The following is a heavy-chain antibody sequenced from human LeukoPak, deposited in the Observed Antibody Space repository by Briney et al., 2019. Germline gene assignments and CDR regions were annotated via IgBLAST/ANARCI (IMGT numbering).Heavy chain of an antibody. CDR3: ARDSYGSDYYYYYMDV. CDR1: GFTVSSNY. D-gene: IGHD3-22*01. Sequence: GGSLRLSCAASGFTVSSNYMSWVRQAPGKGLEWVSVIYSGGNTYYADSVKGRFTISRDNSKNTLYLQMNSLRAEDTAVYYCARDSYGSDYYYYYMDVWGKGTTVTVSS. J-gene: IGHJ6*03. CDR2: IYSGGNT. V-gene: IGHV3-66*02.